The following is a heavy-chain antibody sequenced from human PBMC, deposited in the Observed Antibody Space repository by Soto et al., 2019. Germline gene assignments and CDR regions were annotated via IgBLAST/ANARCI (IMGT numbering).Heavy chain of an antibody. CDR2: LNPNTDKT. CDR1: GYTFSNYD. D-gene: IGHD5-12*01. V-gene: IGHV1-8*01. J-gene: IGHJ3*02. Sequence: GASVKVSCKASGYTFSNYDINWVRQATGQGLEWMGWLNPNTDKTGSAQKFQGRVTMTRNTSISTAYLELSGLRSDDTAVYYCARGIKGLPPSAFDIWGPGTRVTVSS. CDR3: ARGIKGLPPSAFDI.